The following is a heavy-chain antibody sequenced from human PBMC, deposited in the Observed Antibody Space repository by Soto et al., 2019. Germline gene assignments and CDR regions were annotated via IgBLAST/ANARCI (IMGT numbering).Heavy chain of an antibody. Sequence: ASVKASCKASGYTFTSYYMHWVRQAPGQGLEWMGIINPSGGSTSYAQKFQGRVTMTRDTSTSTVYMELSSLRSEDTAVYYCARGAALGYCSSTSCYKGMDVWGQGTTVTVSS. CDR3: ARGAALGYCSSTSCYKGMDV. D-gene: IGHD2-2*02. CDR1: GYTFTSYY. V-gene: IGHV1-46*01. CDR2: INPSGGST. J-gene: IGHJ6*02.